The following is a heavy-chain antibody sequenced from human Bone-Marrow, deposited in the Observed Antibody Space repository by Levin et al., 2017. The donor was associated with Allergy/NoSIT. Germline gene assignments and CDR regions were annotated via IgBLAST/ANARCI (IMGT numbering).Heavy chain of an antibody. Sequence: SLKISCVASGFTFDDYAMHWVRQAPGKGLEWVSGISWNSHSIGYADSVKGRFSISRDNAQNAMYLQMNNLRAEDTAFYYCASHLDYGASYFDYWGQGTLVTVSS. J-gene: IGHJ4*02. CDR3: ASHLDYGASYFDY. CDR2: ISWNSHSI. V-gene: IGHV3-9*01. D-gene: IGHD4-17*01. CDR1: GFTFDDYA.